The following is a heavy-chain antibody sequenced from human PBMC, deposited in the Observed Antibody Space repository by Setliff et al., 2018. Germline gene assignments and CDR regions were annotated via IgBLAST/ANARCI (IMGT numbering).Heavy chain of an antibody. V-gene: IGHV4-34*01. J-gene: IGHJ5*02. D-gene: IGHD3-22*01. CDR1: GGSLSGYF. Sequence: SETLSLTCAVYGGSLSGYFWTWIRQAPGKGLEWIGEINHRGTTSYTPSLKGRVTISVDTSKNLFSLKLSSVTAADTAVYFCARGPRFDYESPTYRRRFDPWGQGTAVTVSS. CDR2: INHRGTT. CDR3: ARGPRFDYESPTYRRRFDP.